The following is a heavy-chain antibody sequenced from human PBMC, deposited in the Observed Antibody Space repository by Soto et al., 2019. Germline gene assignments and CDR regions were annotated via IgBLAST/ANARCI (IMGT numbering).Heavy chain of an antibody. D-gene: IGHD3-9*01. V-gene: IGHV3-30-3*01. CDR2: ISYDGSNK. CDR3: ARDGQNVLRYFDWLSKIFDY. CDR1: GFTCNSSA. J-gene: IGHJ4*02. Sequence: PXGALRLACAAAGFTCNSSAVPWVRQATGRGLEWVAVISYDGSNKYYADSVKGRFTISRDNSKNTLYLQMNSLRAEDTAVYYCARDGQNVLRYFDWLSKIFDYWGKGTLVTVS.